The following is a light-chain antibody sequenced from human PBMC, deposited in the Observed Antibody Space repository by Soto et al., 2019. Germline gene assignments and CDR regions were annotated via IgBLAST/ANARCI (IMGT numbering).Light chain of an antibody. CDR1: KSVGSR. Sequence: MTQSPATVPVSPWARVTLSCWASKSVGSRLAWYQQKPGQTPRLLIYEASKRDTGVPPRFSGSGAGTEFTLTITSLKPADFATYYFQQYNHWRPWTFGQGTKVDI. J-gene: IGKJ1*01. CDR3: QQYNHWRPWT. CDR2: EAS. V-gene: IGKV3D-15*01.